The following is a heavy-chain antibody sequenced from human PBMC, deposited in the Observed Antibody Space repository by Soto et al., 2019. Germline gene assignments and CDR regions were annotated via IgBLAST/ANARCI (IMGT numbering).Heavy chain of an antibody. CDR3: ASDPNYYDSSGYFRFGY. J-gene: IGHJ4*02. V-gene: IGHV4-30-4*01. D-gene: IGHD3-22*01. CDR2: IYYSGST. Sequence: PWETLSLTCTVSGGSISSGDYYWSWLRQPPGQGLEWIGYIYYSGSTYYNPSLKSRVTISVDTSKNQFSLKLSSATAADTAVYYCASDPNYYDSSGYFRFGYWGQGTLVTVSS. CDR1: GGSISSGDYY.